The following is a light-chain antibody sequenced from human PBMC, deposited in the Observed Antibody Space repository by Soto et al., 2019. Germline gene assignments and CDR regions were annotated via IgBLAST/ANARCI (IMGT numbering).Light chain of an antibody. CDR3: QQYDSYSWT. Sequence: DIQMTHSPFTLSVSVGDRVTITCRASQSISSWLAWYQQKPGKAPKLLIYDASSLESGVPSRFSGSGSGTEFTLTISSLQTDDFASYYCQQYDSYSWTFGQGTKVDIK. CDR1: QSISSW. J-gene: IGKJ1*01. V-gene: IGKV1-5*01. CDR2: DAS.